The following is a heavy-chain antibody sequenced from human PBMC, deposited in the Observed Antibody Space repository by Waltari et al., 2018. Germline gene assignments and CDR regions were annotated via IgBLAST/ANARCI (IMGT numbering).Heavy chain of an antibody. Sequence: QVQLVQSGAEVKKPGSSVKVSCKASGGTFSSYAISWVRQAPGQGLEWMGRIIPYFGTANYGQKVQGRVTITADESTSNGYLELSSLRSEDTAVYYLARGYLSSSSCPNWFHPWGQGNLVNVSS. D-gene: IGHD2-2*01. CDR3: ARGYLSSSSCPNWFHP. J-gene: IGHJ5*02. V-gene: IGHV1-69*12. CDR2: IIPYFGTA. CDR1: GGTFSSYA.